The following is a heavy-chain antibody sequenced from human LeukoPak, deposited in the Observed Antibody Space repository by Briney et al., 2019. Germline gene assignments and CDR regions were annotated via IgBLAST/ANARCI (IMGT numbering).Heavy chain of an antibody. CDR2: ISGSGGST. D-gene: IGHD2-8*01. CDR1: GFTFSSYA. J-gene: IGHJ6*02. V-gene: IGHV3-23*01. Sequence: PGGSLRLSCAASGFTFSSYAMSWVRQAPGKGLEWVSAISGSGGSTYYADSVKGRFTISRDNSKNTLYLQMSSLRAEDTAVYYCAKACRAPPYIVLMSYGMDVWGQGTTVTVSS. CDR3: AKACRAPPYIVLMSYGMDV.